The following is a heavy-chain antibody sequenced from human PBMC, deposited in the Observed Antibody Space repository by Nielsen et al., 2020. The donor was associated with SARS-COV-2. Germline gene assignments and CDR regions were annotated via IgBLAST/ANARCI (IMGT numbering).Heavy chain of an antibody. V-gene: IGHV4-59*12. CDR2: IYYSGST. Sequence: WIRQPPGKGLEWIGYIYYSGSTNYKPSLKSRVTISVDTSKNQLSLKLTSVTAADTAVYYCAKLRSVPALKSSRSYYGMDVWGRGTTVTVSS. CDR3: AKLRSVPALKSSRSYYGMDV. D-gene: IGHD4-17*01. J-gene: IGHJ6*02.